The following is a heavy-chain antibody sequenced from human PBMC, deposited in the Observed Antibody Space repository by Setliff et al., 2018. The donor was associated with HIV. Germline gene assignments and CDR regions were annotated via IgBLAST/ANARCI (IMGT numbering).Heavy chain of an antibody. CDR2: IYTSGST. CDR3: AGLALSARNFDY. CDR1: GDSISSYY. V-gene: IGHV4-4*07. J-gene: IGHJ4*02. Sequence: SETLSLTCTVSGDSISSYYWSWIRQPAGKGLEWIGRIYTSGSTNYNPSLKSRVTMSVDTSKNQFSLKLSSVTAADTAVYYCAGLALSARNFDYWGQGALVTVSS.